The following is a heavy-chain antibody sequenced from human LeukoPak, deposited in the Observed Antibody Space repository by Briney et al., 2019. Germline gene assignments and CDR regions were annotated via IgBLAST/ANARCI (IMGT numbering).Heavy chain of an antibody. CDR1: GFTFGSYG. J-gene: IGHJ1*01. D-gene: IGHD3-22*01. CDR2: ITPNADRT. V-gene: IGHV3-23*01. CDR3: AIMHGYYDGSGYWVQ. Sequence: GGSLRLSCAASGFTFGSYGMNWVRQAPGKGLEGVSFITPNADRTSYADSVEGRFTISRDNPRNTLYMQMNSLRDEDTAIYYCAIMHGYYDGSGYWVQWGQGTLVTVSS.